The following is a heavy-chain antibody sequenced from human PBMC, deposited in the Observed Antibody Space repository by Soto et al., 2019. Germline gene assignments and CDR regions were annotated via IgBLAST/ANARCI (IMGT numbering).Heavy chain of an antibody. J-gene: IGHJ4*02. Sequence: GASVKVSCKASGYTFTSYGISWVRQAPGQGLEWMGWISAYNGNTNYAQKLQGRVTMTTDTSTSTAYMELRSLRSDDTAVYYCAREFWYYYGSGSYSTHGLGYFDYWGQGTLVTVSS. D-gene: IGHD3-10*01. CDR2: ISAYNGNT. V-gene: IGHV1-18*01. CDR1: GYTFTSYG. CDR3: AREFWYYYGSGSYSTHGLGYFDY.